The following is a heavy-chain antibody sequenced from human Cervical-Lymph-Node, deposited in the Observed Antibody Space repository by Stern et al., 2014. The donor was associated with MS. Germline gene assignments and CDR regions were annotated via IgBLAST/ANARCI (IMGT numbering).Heavy chain of an antibody. D-gene: IGHD5-18*01. V-gene: IGHV3-30*18. CDR3: AKDPLLHSYGNLPLDY. Sequence: VQLLESGGGVVQPGRSLRLSCAASGFTFSSYGMHWVRQAPGKGLEWVAVKGRFTISRDNSKNTLYLQMNSLRAEDTAVYYCAKDPLLHSYGNLPLDYWGQGTLVTVSS. CDR1: GFTFSSYG. J-gene: IGHJ4*02.